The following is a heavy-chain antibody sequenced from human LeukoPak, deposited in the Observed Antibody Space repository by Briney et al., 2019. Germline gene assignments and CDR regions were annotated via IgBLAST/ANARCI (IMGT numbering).Heavy chain of an antibody. J-gene: IGHJ5*02. CDR2: ISYDGSNK. V-gene: IGHV3-30*04. D-gene: IGHD6-25*01. CDR3: ARPGRRLSPGWFDP. Sequence: GGSLRLSCAASGFTFSSYAMHWVRQAPGKGLEWVAVISYDGSNKYYADSVKGRFTISRDNSKNTLYLQMNSLRAEDTAVYYCARPGRRLSPGWFDPWGQGTLVTVSS. CDR1: GFTFSSYA.